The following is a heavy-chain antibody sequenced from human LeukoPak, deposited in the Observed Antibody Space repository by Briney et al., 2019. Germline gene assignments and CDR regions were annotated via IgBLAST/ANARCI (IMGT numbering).Heavy chain of an antibody. CDR1: GYTFTRYD. V-gene: IGHV1-8*01. CDR3: ARGLRLPVSATGVLDS. D-gene: IGHD7-27*01. Sequence: GASVKVSCKASGYTFTRYDIYWVRQAPGQGLEWMGWTNPDSGNTGFPKKFQARVTMTRNTSLSTAYMELSSLRSGDTAVYYCARGLRLPVSATGVLDSWGQGTLVTVSS. CDR2: TNPDSGNT. J-gene: IGHJ4*02.